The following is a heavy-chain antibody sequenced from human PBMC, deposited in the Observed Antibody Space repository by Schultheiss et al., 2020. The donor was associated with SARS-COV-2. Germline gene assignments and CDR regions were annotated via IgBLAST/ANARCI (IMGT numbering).Heavy chain of an antibody. CDR3: ASTARYYFDY. D-gene: IGHD5-18*01. CDR1: GGSFSGYY. CDR2: INHSGST. Sequence: SETLSLTCAVYGGSFSGYYWSWIRQPPGKGLEWIGEINHSGSTNYNPSLKSRVTMSVDTSKNQFSLKLSSVTAADTAVYYCASTARYYFDYWGQGTLVTVSS. V-gene: IGHV4-34*01. J-gene: IGHJ4*02.